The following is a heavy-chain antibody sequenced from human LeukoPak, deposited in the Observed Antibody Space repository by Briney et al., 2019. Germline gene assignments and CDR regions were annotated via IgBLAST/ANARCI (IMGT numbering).Heavy chain of an antibody. J-gene: IGHJ4*02. CDR3: STFRRPSAGS. V-gene: IGHV3-15*01. CDR2: IKSKSDGETA. Sequence: PGGSLRLSCEASEYSITDAWMTWVRQGPGKGLEWVGRIKSKSDGETADYAAPVNGRFTISRDASKKMVFLQMDSLTTEDTAVYFCSTFRRPSAGSWGQGTLVIVSS. CDR1: EYSITDAW. D-gene: IGHD6-13*01.